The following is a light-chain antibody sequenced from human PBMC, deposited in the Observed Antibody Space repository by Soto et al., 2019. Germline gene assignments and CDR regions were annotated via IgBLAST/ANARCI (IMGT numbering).Light chain of an antibody. Sequence: PSSLSASVGDRVTITCRASQSISRYLNWYQQKPGKAPKFLIYAASSLESGVPSRFGGSGSGTDFTLTITSLQPEDFATYYCQESYSAPQFTFGGGTKVDIK. J-gene: IGKJ4*01. CDR2: AAS. V-gene: IGKV1-39*01. CDR3: QESYSAPQFT. CDR1: QSISRY.